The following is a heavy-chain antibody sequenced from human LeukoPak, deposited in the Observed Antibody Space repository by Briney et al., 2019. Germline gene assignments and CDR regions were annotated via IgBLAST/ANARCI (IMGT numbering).Heavy chain of an antibody. CDR1: VGTYSSYA. CDR3: ARSVDYYDSSGYLYFDY. CDR2: IIPIFGIA. D-gene: IGHD3-22*01. Sequence: ASVKVSCKASVGTYSSYAISWVRQAPGQGLEWMGRIIPIFGIANYAQKFQGRVTITADKSTSTAYMELSSLRSEDTAVYYCARSVDYYDSSGYLYFDYWGQGTLVTVSS. J-gene: IGHJ4*02. V-gene: IGHV1-69*04.